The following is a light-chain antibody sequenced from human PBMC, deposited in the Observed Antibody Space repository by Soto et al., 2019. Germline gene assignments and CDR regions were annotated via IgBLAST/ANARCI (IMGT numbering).Light chain of an antibody. J-gene: IGLJ1*01. CDR3: SSRTTSNPYV. V-gene: IGLV2-14*01. CDR1: SSDIGAYNS. Sequence: QSALTQPASVSGSPGQSITISCTGTSSDIGAYNSVYWYQQHPGKAPKLMIYEVSNRPSGVSNRFSASKSGNTASLTISGLQAEDEADYYCSSRTTSNPYVFGTGTKLTVL. CDR2: EVS.